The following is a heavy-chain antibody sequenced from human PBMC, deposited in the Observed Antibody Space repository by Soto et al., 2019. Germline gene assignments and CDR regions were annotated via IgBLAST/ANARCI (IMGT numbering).Heavy chain of an antibody. CDR1: GYTFTGSF. CDR3: ARGSPLLNWFDP. CDR2: INPNSGGT. Sequence: ASVKVSCKASGYTFTGSFMHWVRQAPGQGLEWMGWINPNSGGTNYAQKFQGWVTMTRDTSISTAYMELSRLRSDDTAVYYCARGSPLLNWFDPWGQGTLVTVSS. J-gene: IGHJ5*02. V-gene: IGHV1-2*04.